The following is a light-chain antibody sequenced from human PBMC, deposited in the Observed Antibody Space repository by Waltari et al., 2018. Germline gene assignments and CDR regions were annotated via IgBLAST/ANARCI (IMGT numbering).Light chain of an antibody. CDR1: TSY. Sequence: QSVLTQPPSASGTPGQRVTISCSGSTSYIYWYQQLPGTAPKLLIYGNNQRPSGVAGRFSGPKSGTSASLAISGLRSDDEADYYCAAWDDSLSGRVFGGGTKLTVL. CDR2: GNN. J-gene: IGLJ3*02. CDR3: AAWDDSLSGRV. V-gene: IGLV1-47*01.